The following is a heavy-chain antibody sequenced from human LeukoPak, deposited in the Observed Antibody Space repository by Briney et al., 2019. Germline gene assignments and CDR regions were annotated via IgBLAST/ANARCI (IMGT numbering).Heavy chain of an antibody. Sequence: PSETLSLTCTVSGGSNSSSSYYWGWIRQPPGKGLEWIGSIYYSGSTYYNPSLKSRVTISVDTSKNQFSLKLSSVTAADTAVYYCARPLSGGVGATYGAFDIWGQGTMVTVSS. D-gene: IGHD1-26*01. J-gene: IGHJ3*02. CDR1: GGSNSSSSYY. V-gene: IGHV4-39*01. CDR3: ARPLSGGVGATYGAFDI. CDR2: IYYSGST.